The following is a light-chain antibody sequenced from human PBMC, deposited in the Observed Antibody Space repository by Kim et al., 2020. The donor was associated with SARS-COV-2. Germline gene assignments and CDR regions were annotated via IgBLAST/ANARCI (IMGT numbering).Light chain of an antibody. CDR2: DVS. Sequence: GQSVTIACTGTSSDVGGYNYVSWYQQHPGKAPKLMIYDVSKRPSGVPDRFSCSKSGNTASLTVSGLQAEDEADYYCCSYAGSYTVVFGGGTQLTVL. J-gene: IGLJ2*01. CDR3: CSYAGSYTVV. V-gene: IGLV2-11*01. CDR1: SSDVGGYNY.